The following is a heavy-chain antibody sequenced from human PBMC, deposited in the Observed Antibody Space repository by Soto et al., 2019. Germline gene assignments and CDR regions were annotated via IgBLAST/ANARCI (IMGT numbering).Heavy chain of an antibody. CDR1: GFTFNTYV. V-gene: IGHV3-23*01. CDR2: ISYSADTT. Sequence: EVQLLESGGGLVQPGGSLRLSCAASGFTFNTYVMNWVRQAPGKGLEWVSTISYSADTTHYADSVKGRFTISRDNSRDTLSLQMNSLRADDAAVYYCARRARTATTNWGAFDVWGQGTMVTVSS. D-gene: IGHD1-7*01. J-gene: IGHJ3*01. CDR3: ARRARTATTNWGAFDV.